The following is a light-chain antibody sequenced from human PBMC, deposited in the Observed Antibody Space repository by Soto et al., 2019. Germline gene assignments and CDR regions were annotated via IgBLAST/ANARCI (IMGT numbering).Light chain of an antibody. CDR3: SSYTSSSTPL. V-gene: IGLV2-14*01. CDR2: EVS. Sequence: QSVLTQPASVSGSPGQSITISCTGTSSDVGGYNYVSWYQQHPGKAPKLMIYEVSNRPSGVSNRFSGSKSGNTASLTISGLQAEDEADYYCSSYTSSSTPLFGGGTKLPVL. J-gene: IGLJ2*01. CDR1: SSDVGGYNY.